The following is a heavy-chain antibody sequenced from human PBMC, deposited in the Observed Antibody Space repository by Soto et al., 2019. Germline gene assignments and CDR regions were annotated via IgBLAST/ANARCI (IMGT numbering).Heavy chain of an antibody. J-gene: IGHJ6*02. V-gene: IGHV1-69*01. D-gene: IGHD2-2*01. CDR1: GGTFSSYA. CDR2: IIPISGTA. CDR3: ARSQGSSTSLDIYYYYYYGMDV. Sequence: QVQLVQSGAEVKKPGSSVKVSCKASGGTFSSYAISWVRQAPGQGLEWMGGIIPISGTANYAQKFQGRVTITADESTSTAYIELGSLRAEDTAVYYCARSQGSSTSLDIYYYYYYGMDVWGQGTTVTVSS.